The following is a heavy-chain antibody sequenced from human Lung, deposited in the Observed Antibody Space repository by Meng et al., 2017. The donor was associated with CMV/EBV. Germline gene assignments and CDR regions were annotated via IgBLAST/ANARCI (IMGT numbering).Heavy chain of an antibody. CDR2: ISYDGSDK. V-gene: IGHV3-30*04. CDR1: GFTFSSYS. D-gene: IGHD3-3*01. Sequence: GESLKISCAASGFTFSSYSMHWVRQAPGKGLEWVAVISYDGSDKYYADSVEGRFTISRDNSKNKPYLQMNNLKAKDAAVLYCARGVWGHDFWSGCYGSRQSFYDSWGQGTLVTVSS. CDR3: ARGVWGHDFWSGCYGSRQSFYDS. J-gene: IGHJ4*02.